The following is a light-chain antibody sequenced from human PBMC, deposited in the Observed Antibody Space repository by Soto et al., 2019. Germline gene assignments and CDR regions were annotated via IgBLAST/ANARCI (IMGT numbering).Light chain of an antibody. V-gene: IGKV1-9*01. Sequence: IQLTQSPSSLSASVGDRVTVTCRASQDIRNYLAWYQQKPGKAPKLLICDASTLYSGVPSRFSGSGSGTDFTLTISSLQPDDFATYYCLQHNSYPLTFGGGTKVDIK. CDR3: LQHNSYPLT. CDR1: QDIRNY. J-gene: IGKJ4*01. CDR2: DAS.